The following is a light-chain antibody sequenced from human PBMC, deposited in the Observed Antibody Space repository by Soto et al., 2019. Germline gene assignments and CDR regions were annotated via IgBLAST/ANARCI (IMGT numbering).Light chain of an antibody. CDR2: GAS. CDR3: QQYGSSPRT. V-gene: IGKV3-20*01. Sequence: EIVLTQSPGTLSLSPGERATLCCRASQTVSSSSLAWYQQKPGQAPRLXIFGASTRAAGFPDRFSGSGSGTDFTLTISRLEPEDCAVYYCQQYGSSPRTFGQGTKVDI. J-gene: IGKJ1*01. CDR1: QTVSSSS.